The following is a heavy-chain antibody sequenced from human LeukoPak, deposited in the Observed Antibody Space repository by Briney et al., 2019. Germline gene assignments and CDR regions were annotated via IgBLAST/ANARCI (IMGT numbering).Heavy chain of an antibody. CDR3: ASPYCSSTSCYAPFDY. J-gene: IGHJ4*02. D-gene: IGHD2-2*01. CDR2: IIPIFGTA. V-gene: IGHV1-69*13. CDR1: GGTFSSYA. Sequence: SVKVSCKASGGTFSSYAISWVRQAPGQGLEWMGGIIPIFGTANYAQKFQGRVTITADESTSTAYMGLSSLRSEDTAVYYCASPYCSSTSCYAPFDYWGQGTLVTVSS.